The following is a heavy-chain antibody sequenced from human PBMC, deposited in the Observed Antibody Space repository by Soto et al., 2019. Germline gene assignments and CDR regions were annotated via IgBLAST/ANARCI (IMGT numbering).Heavy chain of an antibody. CDR3: ARRVRGYYDFWSGYPYFDY. J-gene: IGHJ4*02. CDR1: GGSISSSSYY. V-gene: IGHV4-39*01. Sequence: LSLTCTVSGGSISSSSYYWGWIRQPPGKGLEWIGSIYYSGSTYYNPSLKSRVTISVDTSKNQFSLKLSSVTAADTAVYYCARRVRGYYDFWSGYPYFDYWGQGTLVTVSS. D-gene: IGHD3-3*01. CDR2: IYYSGST.